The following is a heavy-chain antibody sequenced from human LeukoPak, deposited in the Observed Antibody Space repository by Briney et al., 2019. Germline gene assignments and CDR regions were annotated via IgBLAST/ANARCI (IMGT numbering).Heavy chain of an antibody. CDR1: GYTFTNYH. J-gene: IGHJ5*02. CDR3: ARKYSGYDSNWFDP. Sequence: ASVKVSCTASGYTFTNYHISWVRQAPGQGLEWMGWISAYNDNTNYAQKVQGRVTMTTDTSTSTAYMELRSLRSDDTAVYYCARKYSGYDSNWFDPWGQGTLVTVSS. CDR2: ISAYNDNT. V-gene: IGHV1-18*04. D-gene: IGHD5-12*01.